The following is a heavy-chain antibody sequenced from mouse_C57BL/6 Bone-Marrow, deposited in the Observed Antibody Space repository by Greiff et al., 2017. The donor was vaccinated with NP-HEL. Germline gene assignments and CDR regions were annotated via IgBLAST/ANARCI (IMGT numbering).Heavy chain of an antibody. V-gene: IGHV3-6*01. CDR1: GYSITSGYY. J-gene: IGHJ4*01. CDR3: AGGAMDY. CDR2: ISYDGSN. Sequence: EVKLQESGPGLVKPSQSLSLTCSVTGYSITSGYYWNWIRQFPGNKLEWMSYISYDGSNNYNPSLKNRISITRDTSKNQFFLKLNSVTTEDTATYYCAGGAMDYWGQGTSVTVSS.